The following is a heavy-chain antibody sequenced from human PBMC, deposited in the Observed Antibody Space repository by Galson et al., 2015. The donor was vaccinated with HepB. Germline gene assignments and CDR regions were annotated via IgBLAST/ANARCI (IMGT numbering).Heavy chain of an antibody. D-gene: IGHD6-19*01. Sequence: SLRLSCAASGFIFDDYVMHWVRQAPGKGLEWVSGIGWNSISLGYADSVEGRFTISRDNAKNSLYLQMNSLRTEDTALYYCAKNIRGAGTFYYGMDVWGQGTTVTVSS. V-gene: IGHV3-9*01. CDR3: AKNIRGAGTFYYGMDV. CDR2: IGWNSISL. CDR1: GFIFDDYV. J-gene: IGHJ6*02.